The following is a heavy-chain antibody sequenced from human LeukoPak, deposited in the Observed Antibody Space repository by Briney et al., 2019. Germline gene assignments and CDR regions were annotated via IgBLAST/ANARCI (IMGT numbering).Heavy chain of an antibody. V-gene: IGHV1-69*06. CDR1: GYTFSNYD. CDR2: IIPIFGTA. D-gene: IGHD3-22*01. Sequence: SVKVSCKASGYTFSNYDMNWVRQAPGQGLEWMGGIIPIFGTANYAQKFQGRVTITADKSTSTAYMELSSLRSEDTAVYYCARFYGSSGYRDAFDIWGQGTMVTVSS. J-gene: IGHJ3*02. CDR3: ARFYGSSGYRDAFDI.